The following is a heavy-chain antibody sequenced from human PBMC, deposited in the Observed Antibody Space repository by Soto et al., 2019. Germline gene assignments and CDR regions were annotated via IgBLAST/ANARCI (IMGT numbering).Heavy chain of an antibody. CDR1: GFTFSSYN. CDR3: ARARCSSGQCYYFDY. D-gene: IGHD2-15*01. CDR2: ISRSGDRT. J-gene: IGHJ4*02. Sequence: EVQLVESGEGLVQPGGSLRLSCAASGFTFSSYNIHWIRQAPGKGLEFVSAISRSGDRTYYADSVKGRFTITRDNYKNTVWLQMGSLRAEDMAVYYCARARCSSGQCYYFDYWGRGALVSFSS. V-gene: IGHV3-64*02.